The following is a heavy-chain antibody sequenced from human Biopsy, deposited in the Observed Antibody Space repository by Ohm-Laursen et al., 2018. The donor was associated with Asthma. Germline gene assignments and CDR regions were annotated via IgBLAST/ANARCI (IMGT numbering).Heavy chain of an antibody. Sequence: SLRLSCAASGFTFSNYGMHWVRQAPGKGLDWVAVISLDGTNRNYTDSVKGRFTISRDNSRNTLHLEMNSLRAEDTAVYFCAKEVFPGWELRRGPDYWGQGTLVTVSA. CDR2: ISLDGTNR. J-gene: IGHJ4*02. V-gene: IGHV3-30*18. CDR1: GFTFSNYG. CDR3: AKEVFPGWELRRGPDY. D-gene: IGHD1-26*01.